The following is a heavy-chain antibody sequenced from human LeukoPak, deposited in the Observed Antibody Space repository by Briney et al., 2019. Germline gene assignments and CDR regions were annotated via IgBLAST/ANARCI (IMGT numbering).Heavy chain of an antibody. CDR2: IYYSGST. Sequence: SETLSLTCTVSGGSISSYYWSWIRQPPGKGLEWIGYIYYSGSTNYNPSLKSRVTISVDTSKNQFSLKLSSVTAADTAVYYCAAGGYCGGGSCYKWFDPWGQGTLVTVSS. CDR1: GGSISSYY. V-gene: IGHV4-59*01. CDR3: AAGGYCGGGSCYKWFDP. D-gene: IGHD2-15*01. J-gene: IGHJ5*02.